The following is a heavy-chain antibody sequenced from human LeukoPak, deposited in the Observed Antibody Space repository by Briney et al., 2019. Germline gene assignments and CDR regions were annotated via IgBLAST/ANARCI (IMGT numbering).Heavy chain of an antibody. V-gene: IGHV3-23*01. J-gene: IGHJ4*02. CDR1: GFTFSKYW. Sequence: GGSLRLSCADSGFTFSKYWMNWVRQAPGKGLEWVSAISGSGGSTYYADSVKGRFTISRDNSKNTLYLQMNSLRAEDTAVYYCGSGPITMIDYWGQGTLVTVSS. CDR2: ISGSGGST. CDR3: GSGPITMIDY. D-gene: IGHD3-22*01.